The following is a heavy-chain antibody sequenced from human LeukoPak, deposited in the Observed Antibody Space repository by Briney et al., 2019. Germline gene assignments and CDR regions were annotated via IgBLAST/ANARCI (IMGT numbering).Heavy chain of an antibody. CDR1: GFTFSNYA. Sequence: GGSLRLSCAASGFTFSNYAMSWVRQAPGKGLEWVSSISGSGGSTYYADSVKGRFTISRDNSRDTLYLQMNSLRAEDTAVYYCAKPSMIVVVDDYWGQGTLVTVSS. V-gene: IGHV3-23*01. J-gene: IGHJ4*02. D-gene: IGHD3-22*01. CDR3: AKPSMIVVVDDY. CDR2: ISGSGGST.